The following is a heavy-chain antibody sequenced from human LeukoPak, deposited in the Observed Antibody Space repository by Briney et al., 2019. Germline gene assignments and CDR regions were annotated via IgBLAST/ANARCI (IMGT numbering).Heavy chain of an antibody. CDR3: ARGDDYGDYWGLY. J-gene: IGHJ4*02. D-gene: IGHD4-17*01. CDR1: GGSISSGSYY. CDR2: IYTSGST. Sequence: TLSLSCAVSGGSISSGSYYWSWIRPPAGKGLEWIGRIYTSGSTNYNPSLKSRVTISVDTSKNQFSLKLSSVTAADTAVYYCARGDDYGDYWGLYWGQGTLVTVSS. V-gene: IGHV4-61*02.